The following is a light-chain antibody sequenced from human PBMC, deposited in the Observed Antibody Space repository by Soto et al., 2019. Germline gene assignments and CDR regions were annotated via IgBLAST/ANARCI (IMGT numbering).Light chain of an antibody. CDR2: GAS. J-gene: IGKJ1*01. Sequence: EIVLTQSPGTLSLSPGERATLSCRASQRVISDYLAWYQQKPGQAPRLLIYGASSRATGIPDRFSGSGSGTDFTLTISRLEPEDFAVYYCQQYGKSFGQGTKVDIK. CDR3: QQYGKS. V-gene: IGKV3-20*01. CDR1: QRVISDY.